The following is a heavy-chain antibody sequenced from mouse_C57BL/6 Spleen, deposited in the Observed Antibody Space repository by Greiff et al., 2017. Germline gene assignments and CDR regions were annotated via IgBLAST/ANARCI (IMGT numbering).Heavy chain of an antibody. J-gene: IGHJ3*01. CDR2: ISSGSSTI. Sequence: DVMLVESGGGLVKPGGSLKLSCAASGFTFSDYGMHWVRQAPEKGLEWVAYISSGSSTIYYADTVKGRFTISRDNAKNNLFLQMTSLRSEDTAMYYCARDSNYVFAYWGQGTLVTVSA. V-gene: IGHV5-17*01. D-gene: IGHD2-5*01. CDR1: GFTFSDYG. CDR3: ARDSNYVFAY.